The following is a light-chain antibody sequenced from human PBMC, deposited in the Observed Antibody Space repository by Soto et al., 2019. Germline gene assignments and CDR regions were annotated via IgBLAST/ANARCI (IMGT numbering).Light chain of an antibody. CDR1: SSDVGSYDL. V-gene: IGLV2-23*02. Sequence: SGLTQPASVSGSPGQSITISCTGTSSDVGSYDLVSWYQQHPGKAPKLMIYDVTKRPSGVSNRFSGSKSGNTASLTISGLQAEDEADYYCCSYAGSDTYVFGTGTKVT. J-gene: IGLJ1*01. CDR2: DVT. CDR3: CSYAGSDTYV.